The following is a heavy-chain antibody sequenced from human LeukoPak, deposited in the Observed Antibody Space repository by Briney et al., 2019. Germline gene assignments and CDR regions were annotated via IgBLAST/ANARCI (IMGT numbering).Heavy chain of an antibody. CDR1: GGSISSSSYY. Sequence: SETLSLTCTVSGGSISSSSYYWGWIRQPPGKGLEWIGSIYYSGSTYYNPSLKSRVTISVGTSKNQFSLKLSSVTAADTAVYYCARGESTLGWFDPWGQGTLVTVSS. J-gene: IGHJ5*02. D-gene: IGHD2/OR15-2a*01. CDR3: ARGESTLGWFDP. CDR2: IYYSGST. V-gene: IGHV4-39*01.